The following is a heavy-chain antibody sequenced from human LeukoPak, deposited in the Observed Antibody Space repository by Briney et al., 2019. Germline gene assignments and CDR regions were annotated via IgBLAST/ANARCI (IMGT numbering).Heavy chain of an antibody. D-gene: IGHD3-22*01. V-gene: IGHV4-34*01. J-gene: IGHJ4*02. CDR2: INHSGST. Sequence: PSETLSLTCAVYGGSFSGYYWSWIRQPPGKGLEWIGEINHSGSTNYNPSLKSRVTISVDTSKNQFSLKLSSVTAADTAVYYCARTARRHYYDSSGPIDYWGQGTLVTVSS. CDR3: ARTARRHYYDSSGPIDY. CDR1: GGSFSGYY.